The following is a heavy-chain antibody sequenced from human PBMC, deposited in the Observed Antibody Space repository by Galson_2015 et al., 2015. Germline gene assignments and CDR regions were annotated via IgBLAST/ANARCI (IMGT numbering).Heavy chain of an antibody. J-gene: IGHJ4*02. Sequence: SLRLSCAASGFTFSSYAMHWVRQAPGKGLEWVAVISYDGSNKYYADSVKGRFTISRDNSKNTLYLQMNSLRAEDTAVYYCARDGRKWLLEYYFDYWGQGTLVTVSS. CDR1: GFTFSSYA. V-gene: IGHV3-30-3*01. CDR3: ARDGRKWLLEYYFDY. CDR2: ISYDGSNK. D-gene: IGHD3-22*01.